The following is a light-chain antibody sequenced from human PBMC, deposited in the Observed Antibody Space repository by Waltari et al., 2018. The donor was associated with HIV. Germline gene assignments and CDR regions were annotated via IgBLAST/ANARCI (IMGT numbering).Light chain of an antibody. J-gene: IGLJ3*02. CDR3: SSFTSGTTWV. Sequence: QSALTQPASVSGSPGQSITISCTGTSSDLGGYDHVCWYQQHPGRAPKLKIYDVSNRPSGVSDRFSGSKSGNTASLTISGLQTEDEADYYCSSFTSGTTWVFGGGTKVTVL. CDR1: SSDLGGYDH. CDR2: DVS. V-gene: IGLV2-14*03.